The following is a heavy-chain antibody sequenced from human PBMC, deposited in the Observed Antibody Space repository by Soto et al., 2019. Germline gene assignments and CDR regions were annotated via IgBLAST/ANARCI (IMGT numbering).Heavy chain of an antibody. V-gene: IGHV4-30-2*01. J-gene: IGHJ5*02. D-gene: IGHD3-10*01. CDR1: GGSISSGGYS. Sequence: SETLSLTCAVSGGSISSGGYSWSWIRQPPGKGLEWIGYIYHSGSTYYNPSLKSRVTISVDRSKNQFSLKLSSVTAADTAVYYCASYGSGSYYKLDWFDPWGQGTLVTVSS. CDR3: ASYGSGSYYKLDWFDP. CDR2: IYHSGST.